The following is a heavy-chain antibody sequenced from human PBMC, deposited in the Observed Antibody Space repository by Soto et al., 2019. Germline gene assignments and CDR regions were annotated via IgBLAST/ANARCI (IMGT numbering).Heavy chain of an antibody. V-gene: IGHV3-30-3*01. CDR1: GFTFSSYA. CDR2: ISYDGSNK. Sequence: QVQLVESGGGVVQPGRSLRLSCAASGFTFSSYAMHWVRQAPGKGLEWVVVISYDGSNKYYADSVKGRFTISRDNSKNTLFLQMNSLRAEDTAVYYCARVGRLHYFDYWGQGTLVTVSS. CDR3: ARVGRLHYFDY. D-gene: IGHD4-17*01. J-gene: IGHJ4*02.